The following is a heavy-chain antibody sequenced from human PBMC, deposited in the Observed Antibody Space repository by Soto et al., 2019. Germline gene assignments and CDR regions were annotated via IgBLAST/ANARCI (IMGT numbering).Heavy chain of an antibody. Sequence: EVQLLESGGGLVQPGGSLRLSCAASGFTFSSYAMSWVRQAPGKGLEWVSAISGSGGITYYADSVKGRFTISRDNSKNTLYLQMNSLRAEDTAVYYCAKDSPCSGGSCFNPYYYYYMDVWGKGTTVTVSS. CDR2: ISGSGGIT. CDR1: GFTFSSYA. D-gene: IGHD2-15*01. CDR3: AKDSPCSGGSCFNPYYYYYMDV. J-gene: IGHJ6*03. V-gene: IGHV3-23*01.